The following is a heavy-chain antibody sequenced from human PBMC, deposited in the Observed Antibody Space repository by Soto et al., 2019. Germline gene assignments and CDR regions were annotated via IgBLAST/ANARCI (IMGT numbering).Heavy chain of an antibody. V-gene: IGHV1-69*01. CDR1: GGTFNRYA. Sequence: QVQLVQSGAEVKKPGSSVKVSCKASGGTFNRYAISWVRQAPGQGLEWMGGIIPIFGIGNDAQRFQGRVTLTADESTGTAYMELSSLRSDDTGVYYCARSAITLFGVVSIPPHYYSEMDVWGQGTTVTVSS. J-gene: IGHJ6*02. D-gene: IGHD3-3*01. CDR3: ARSAITLFGVVSIPPHYYSEMDV. CDR2: IIPIFGIG.